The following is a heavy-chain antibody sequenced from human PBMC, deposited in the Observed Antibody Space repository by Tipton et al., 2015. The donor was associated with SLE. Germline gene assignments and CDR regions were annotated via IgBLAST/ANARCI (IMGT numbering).Heavy chain of an antibody. CDR2: INPNSGDT. V-gene: IGHV1-2*02. J-gene: IGHJ5*02. Sequence: QVQLVQSGPEVKKPGASVKVSCEASGYTFSDNYIHWVRQAPGQGLEWMGWINPNSGDTYYAQKFQGRVTLTRDTSIRTAYMELTGLTSDDMAVYHCARGGGTVVSPVTRVVFDRWGQGTLVTVSS. CDR1: GYTFSDNY. CDR3: ARGGGTVVSPVTRVVFDR. D-gene: IGHD2-15*01.